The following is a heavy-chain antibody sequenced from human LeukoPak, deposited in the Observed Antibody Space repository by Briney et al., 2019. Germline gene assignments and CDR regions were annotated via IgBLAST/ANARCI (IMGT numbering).Heavy chain of an antibody. D-gene: IGHD1-26*01. CDR3: TKGENGMDV. CDR1: GFPFNSYR. Sequence: PGGALSLSCAASGFPFNSYRMNWVRPAPGKGLEWVSSISDSSSYIYHADSVKGRFTISRDNAKNSVYLQMNSLRAEDTATYYCTKGENGMDVWGQGTTVTVSS. V-gene: IGHV3-21*01. J-gene: IGHJ6*02. CDR2: ISDSSSYI.